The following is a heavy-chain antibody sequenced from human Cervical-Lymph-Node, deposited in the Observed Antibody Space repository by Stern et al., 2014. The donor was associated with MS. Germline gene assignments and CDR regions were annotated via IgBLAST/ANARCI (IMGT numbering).Heavy chain of an antibody. Sequence: QVQLQESGPGLVKPSGTLSLTCAVSGGSISSSNWWSWVRQPPGKGLEWIGEIYHSGSTNHNTSLKSRVTISRDKSQNTLSLKLSSVTAADTAVYYCARRDTVTFDYWGQGTLVTVSS. V-gene: IGHV4-4*02. CDR1: GGSISSSNW. CDR2: IYHSGST. D-gene: IGHD4-17*01. J-gene: IGHJ4*02. CDR3: ARRDTVTFDY.